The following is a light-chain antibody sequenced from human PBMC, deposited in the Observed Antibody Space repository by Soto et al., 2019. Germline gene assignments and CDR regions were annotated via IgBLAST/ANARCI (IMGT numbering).Light chain of an antibody. CDR1: QSLVYSDGNTY. CDR3: MQGTHSSFT. J-gene: IGKJ3*01. V-gene: IGKV2-30*01. Sequence: DVVMTQSPLSLPVTLGQPASISCRSSQSLVYSDGNTYLNWFQQRPGQSPRRLIYKVSNRDSVVPDRFSGSGSGTDFTLKISRVESEDVGVYYCMQGTHSSFTFGPGTKVDIK. CDR2: KVS.